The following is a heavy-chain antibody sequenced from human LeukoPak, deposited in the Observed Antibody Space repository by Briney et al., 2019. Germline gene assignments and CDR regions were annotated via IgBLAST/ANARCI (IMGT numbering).Heavy chain of an antibody. Sequence: GGSLRLSCAASGFTFSNYAVSWVRQAPGKGLEWVSSISSSSSYIYYADSVKGRFTISRDNAKNSLYLQMNSLRAEDTAVYYCARRMPAAAVTAFDYWGQGTLVTVSS. CDR1: GFTFSNYA. CDR3: ARRMPAAAVTAFDY. V-gene: IGHV3-21*01. J-gene: IGHJ4*02. D-gene: IGHD6-13*01. CDR2: ISSSSSYI.